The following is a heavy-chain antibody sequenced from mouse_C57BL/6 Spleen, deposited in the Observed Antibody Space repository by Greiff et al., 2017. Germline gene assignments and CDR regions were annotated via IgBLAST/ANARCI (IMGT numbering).Heavy chain of an antibody. CDR3: ARSRIYYGNYYAMDY. CDR1: GYTFTSYW. CDR2: IHPNSGST. V-gene: IGHV1-64*01. D-gene: IGHD2-1*01. Sequence: QVQLQQPGAELVKPGASVKLSCKASGYTFTSYWMHWVKQRPGQGLEWIGLIHPNSGSTNYNEKFKSKATLTVDKSSSTAYMQLRSLTSEDSAVYYGARSRIYYGNYYAMDYWGQGTSVTVSS. J-gene: IGHJ4*01.